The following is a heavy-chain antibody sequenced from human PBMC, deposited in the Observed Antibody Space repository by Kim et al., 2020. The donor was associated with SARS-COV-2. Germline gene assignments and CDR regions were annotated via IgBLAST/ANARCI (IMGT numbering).Heavy chain of an antibody. J-gene: IGHJ4*02. CDR3: AKRPGGWNYFDH. V-gene: IGHV3-23*01. D-gene: IGHD1-1*01. CDR2: ISVSGDSI. Sequence: GGSLRLSCAAASGFTFSRSDMSWGRQAPGKELEWVSSISVSGDSIYYADSVKGRFTISRDSSKDTLYLQMNRVSAEDTAVYYGAKRPGGWNYFDHWGQGTLVTASS. CDR1: GFTFSRSD.